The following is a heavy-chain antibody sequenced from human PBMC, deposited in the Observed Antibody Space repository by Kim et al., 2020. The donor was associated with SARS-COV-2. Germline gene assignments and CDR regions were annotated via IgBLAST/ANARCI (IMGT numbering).Heavy chain of an antibody. V-gene: IGHV5-51*01. CDR3: ARPRYSTSWYPFDV. D-gene: IGHD2-2*01. CDR2: IYAGDSQT. CDR1: GFHFSNYW. Sequence: GESLKISCEGFGFHFSNYWIAWVRQMPGKGLEWMGMIYAGDSQTRYSPSFQGQVTMSVDKSIGTAYLQWSSLEASDTAKYYCARPRYSTSWYPFDVWGQGTTVIVSS. J-gene: IGHJ6*02.